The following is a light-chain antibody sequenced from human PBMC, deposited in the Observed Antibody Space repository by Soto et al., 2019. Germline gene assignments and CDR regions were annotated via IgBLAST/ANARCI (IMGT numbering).Light chain of an antibody. V-gene: IGKV3-20*01. CDR1: QGGSSSY. Sequence: SVLTRSPGTRSLSPGERATLSCRASQGGSSSYLAWYQQKPGQAPRPLXYRASRRATGIPDRLSGSGSGTDFTLTISRLEPEEFAVYYCQQYGSSLWTFGQGTKVDIK. J-gene: IGKJ1*01. CDR2: RAS. CDR3: QQYGSSLWT.